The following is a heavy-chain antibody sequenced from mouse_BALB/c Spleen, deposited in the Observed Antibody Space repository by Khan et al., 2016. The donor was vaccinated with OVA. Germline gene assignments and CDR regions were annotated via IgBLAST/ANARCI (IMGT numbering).Heavy chain of an antibody. V-gene: IGHV14-3*02. CDR2: IDPANGNT. CDR1: GFTIKDTY. J-gene: IGHJ2*01. Sequence: VQLKQSGAELVKPAPSVKFSCTASGFTIKDTYMHWVNQRPEQGLEWIGRIDPANGNTKYDPNFQGKTTITADTSTNTAYLQLSSLTSEDTSVYYCASINAWGQGTTLTVSS. CDR3: ASINA.